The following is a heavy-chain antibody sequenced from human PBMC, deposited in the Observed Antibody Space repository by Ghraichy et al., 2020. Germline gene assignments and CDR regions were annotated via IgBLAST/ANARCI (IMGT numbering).Heavy chain of an antibody. CDR3: ARSTAIAARPYYC. CDR2: INKDGTST. D-gene: IGHD6-6*01. CDR1: GFTFSNYW. Sequence: GGSLRLSCAASGFTFSNYWMHWVRQAPGKGLVWVSRINKDGTSTNYADSVKGRFTVSRDNAKNTLYLQMNSLTAEDTAIYYCARSTAIAARPYYCWAKGPLVTVPP. J-gene: IGHJ4*02. V-gene: IGHV3-74*01.